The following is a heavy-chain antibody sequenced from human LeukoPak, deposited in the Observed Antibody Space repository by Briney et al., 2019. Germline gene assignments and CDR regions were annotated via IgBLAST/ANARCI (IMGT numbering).Heavy chain of an antibody. Sequence: SETLSLTCTVSGGSISSYYWSWIRQPAGKGPEWIGRIYTSGSTNYNPSLKSRVTMSVDTSKNQFSLKLSSVTAADTAVYYCARGNPRYYGSGSYTYYYYMDVWGKGTTVTISS. CDR3: ARGNPRYYGSGSYTYYYYMDV. J-gene: IGHJ6*03. D-gene: IGHD3-10*01. V-gene: IGHV4-4*07. CDR2: IYTSGST. CDR1: GGSISSYY.